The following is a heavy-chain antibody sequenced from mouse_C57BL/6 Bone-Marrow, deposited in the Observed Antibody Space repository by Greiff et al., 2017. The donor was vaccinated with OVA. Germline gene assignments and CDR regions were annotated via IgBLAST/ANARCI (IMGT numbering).Heavy chain of an antibody. Sequence: VMLVESGAELARPGASVKLSCKASGYTFTSYGISWVKQRTGQGLEWIGEIYPRSGNTYYNEKFKGKATLTADKSSSTAYMELRSLTSEDSAVYFCARKGDGYPYYFDYWGQGTTLTVSS. CDR3: ARKGDGYPYYFDY. D-gene: IGHD2-3*01. V-gene: IGHV1-81*01. J-gene: IGHJ2*01. CDR2: IYPRSGNT. CDR1: GYTFTSYG.